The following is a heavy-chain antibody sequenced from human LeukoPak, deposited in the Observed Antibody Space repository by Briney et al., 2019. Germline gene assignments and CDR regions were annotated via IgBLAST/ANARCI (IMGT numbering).Heavy chain of an antibody. CDR2: ISSSSSTI. V-gene: IGHV3-48*01. CDR1: GFIFTSYS. J-gene: IGHJ4*02. Sequence: GGSLRLSCAASGFIFTSYSMNWVRQAPGKGLEWISYISSSSSTIYYADSVKGRFTISRDNAKNSLYLQMNSLRAEDTAAYYCARKSLFDYWGQGTLVTVSS. CDR3: ARKSLFDY.